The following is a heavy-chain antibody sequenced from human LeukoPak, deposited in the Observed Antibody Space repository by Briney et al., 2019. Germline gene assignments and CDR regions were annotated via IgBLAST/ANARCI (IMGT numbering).Heavy chain of an antibody. CDR1: GYTFTGYY. D-gene: IGHD3-10*01. J-gene: IGHJ6*02. V-gene: IGHV1-2*02. CDR2: INPNSGGT. CDR3: ARDSLWFGGYYYGMDV. Sequence: VASVKVSCKASGYTFTGYYMHWVRQAPGQGGEGMGWINPNSGGTNYAQKFQGRVTMTRDTSISTAYMELSRLRSDDTAVYYCARDSLWFGGYYYGMDVWGQGTTVTVSS.